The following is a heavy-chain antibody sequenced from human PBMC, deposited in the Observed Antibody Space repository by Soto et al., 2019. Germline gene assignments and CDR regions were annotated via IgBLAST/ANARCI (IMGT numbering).Heavy chain of an antibody. CDR1: GGSISSGGYY. Sequence: SETLSLTCTVAGGSISSGGYYWRWLRQHPGKGLEWIGYIYYSGSTNYNPSLKSRVTISVDTSKNQFSLKLSSVTAADTAVYYCARHDDILPTGFDPWGQGTLVTVSS. V-gene: IGHV4-61*08. J-gene: IGHJ5*02. CDR2: IYYSGST. D-gene: IGHD3-9*01. CDR3: ARHDDILPTGFDP.